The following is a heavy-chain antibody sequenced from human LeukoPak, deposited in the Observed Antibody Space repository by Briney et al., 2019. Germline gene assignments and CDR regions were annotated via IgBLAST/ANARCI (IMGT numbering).Heavy chain of an antibody. CDR1: GGSISSYY. CDR2: IYYSGST. D-gene: IGHD2-2*01. CDR3: ARDLITYCSSSSCYRFDP. J-gene: IGHJ5*02. V-gene: IGHV4-59*12. Sequence: SETLSLTCTVSGGSISSYYWSWIRQPPGKGLEWIGYIYYSGSTNYNPSLKSRVTISVDTSKNQFSLKLSSVTAADTAVYYCARDLITYCSSSSCYRFDPWGQGTLVTVSS.